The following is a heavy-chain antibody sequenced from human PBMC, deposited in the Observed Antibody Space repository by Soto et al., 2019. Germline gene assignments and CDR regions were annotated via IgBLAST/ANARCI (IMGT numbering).Heavy chain of an antibody. D-gene: IGHD3-10*01. CDR1: GFTFDDYA. CDR2: ISWNGASI. CDR3: ANLPLYGSGFDC. J-gene: IGHJ4*02. Sequence: EVQLVESGGGLVQPGRSLRLSCAASGFTFDDYAIHWVRQAPGRGLEWVAGISWNGASIGYADSVKGRFTISRDNAQNSLHLQMNSLRSEDTALYYCANLPLYGSGFDCWGQGTLVTVYS. V-gene: IGHV3-9*01.